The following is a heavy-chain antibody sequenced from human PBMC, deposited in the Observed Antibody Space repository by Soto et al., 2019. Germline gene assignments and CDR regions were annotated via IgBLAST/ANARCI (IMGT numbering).Heavy chain of an antibody. CDR3: ARRVGPELEPYYWFDP. J-gene: IGHJ5*02. V-gene: IGHV4-39*01. CDR2: IYYSGST. Sequence: QLQLQESGPGLVKPSETLSLTCTVSGGSISSSSYYWGWIRQPPGKGLEWIGSIYYSGSTYYNPSHNSPVTISVDTSKNQFSLKLSSVTAADTAVYYCARRVGPELEPYYWFDPWGQGTLVTVSS. D-gene: IGHD1-1*01. CDR1: GGSISSSSYY.